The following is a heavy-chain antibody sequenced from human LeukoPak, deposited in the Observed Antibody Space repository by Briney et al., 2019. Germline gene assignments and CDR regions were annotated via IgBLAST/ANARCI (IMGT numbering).Heavy chain of an antibody. V-gene: IGHV3-23*01. D-gene: IGHD1-26*01. J-gene: IGHJ4*02. CDR3: AKGLNSGTYPHLDY. CDR1: GFTFSDYY. Sequence: GGSLRLSCAASGFTFSDYYMSWIRQAPGSGLEWVSAISGSGGSTYYADSVRGRFTISRDNSKNTLYLQMNSLRAEDTAVYYCAKGLNSGTYPHLDYWGQGTLVTVSS. CDR2: ISGSGGST.